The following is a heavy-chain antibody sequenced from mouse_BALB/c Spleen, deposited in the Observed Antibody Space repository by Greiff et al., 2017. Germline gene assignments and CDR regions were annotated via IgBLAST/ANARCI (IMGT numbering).Heavy chain of an antibody. CDR2: IYPGDGDT. CDR3: GRCTARWGDMDY. D-gene: IGHD1-2*01. CDR1: GYAFSSYW. J-gene: IGHJ4*01. Sequence: QVQLQQSGAELVRPGCSVKISCTASGYAFSSYWMNWVKQRPGQGLEWIGKIYPGDGDTNYNGKFKGKATLTADKSSCTAYLQLSSLTSEDSAVYFCGRCTARWGDMDYWGEGTSVTVSS. V-gene: IGHV1-80*01.